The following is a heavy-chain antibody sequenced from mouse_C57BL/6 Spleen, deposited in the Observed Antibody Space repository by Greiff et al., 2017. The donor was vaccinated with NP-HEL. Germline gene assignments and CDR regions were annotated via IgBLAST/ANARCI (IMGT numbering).Heavy chain of an antibody. CDR1: GYTFTDYN. J-gene: IGHJ1*03. Sequence: VQLKQSGPELVKPGASVKMSCKASGYTFTDYNMHWVKQSHGKSLEWIGYINPNNGGTSYNQKFKGKATLTVNKSSSTAYMELRSLTSEDSAVYYCARHSNYNWYFDVWGTGTTVTVSS. CDR3: ARHSNYNWYFDV. D-gene: IGHD2-5*01. V-gene: IGHV1-22*01. CDR2: INPNNGGT.